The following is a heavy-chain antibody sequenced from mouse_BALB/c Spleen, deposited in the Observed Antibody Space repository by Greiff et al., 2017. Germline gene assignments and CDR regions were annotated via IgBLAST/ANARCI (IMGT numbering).Heavy chain of an antibody. CDR1: GFTFNTYA. CDR3: VRDEGDYDDVLMDY. D-gene: IGHD2-4*01. Sequence: EVKLMESGGGLVQPKGSLKLSCAASGFTFNTYAMHWVCQAPGKGLEWVARIRSKSNNYATYYADSVKDRFTISRDDSQSMLYLQMNNLKTEDTAMYYCVRDEGDYDDVLMDYWGQGTSVTVSS. J-gene: IGHJ4*01. CDR2: IRSKSNNYAT. V-gene: IGHV10-3*03.